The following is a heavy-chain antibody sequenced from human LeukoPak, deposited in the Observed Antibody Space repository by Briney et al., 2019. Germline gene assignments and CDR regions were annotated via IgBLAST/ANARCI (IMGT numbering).Heavy chain of an antibody. CDR1: GGSISSGDYY. V-gene: IGHV4-30-4*08. CDR2: IYYSGST. D-gene: IGHD3-3*01. Sequence: SQTLSLTCTVSGGSISSGDYYWSWIRQPPGKGLEWIGYIYYSGSTYYNPSLKSRVTISVDTSKNQFSLMLSSVTAADTAVYYCARHPHYDFWSGSYDYWGQRTLVPVSS. CDR3: ARHPHYDFWSGSYDY. J-gene: IGHJ4*02.